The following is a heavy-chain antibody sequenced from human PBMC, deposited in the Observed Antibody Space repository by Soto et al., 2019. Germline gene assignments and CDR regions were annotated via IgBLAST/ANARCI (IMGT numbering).Heavy chain of an antibody. J-gene: IGHJ6*02. CDR2: INPSGGST. CDR3: ARYCSGGSCYTTLPYSYYYGMDV. Sequence: EASVKVSCKASGYTFTSYYMHWVRQAPGQGLEWMGIINPSGGSTSYAQKFQGRVTMTRDTSTSTVYMELSSLRSEDTAVYYCARYCSGGSCYTTLPYSYYYGMDVWGQGTTVTVSS. CDR1: GYTFTSYY. D-gene: IGHD2-15*01. V-gene: IGHV1-46*01.